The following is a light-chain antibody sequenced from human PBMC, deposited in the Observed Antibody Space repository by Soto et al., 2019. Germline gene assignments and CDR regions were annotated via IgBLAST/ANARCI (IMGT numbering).Light chain of an antibody. CDR3: QQYGSLPRT. CDR1: QSVSSSY. CDR2: GES. V-gene: IGKV3-20*01. Sequence: EIVLTQSPGTLSLSPGERATLSCRASQSVSSSYLAWYPQKPGQAPRILIYGESSRATGIPDRFSGSGSGTDFTLTISRLEPEDFAVYYCQQYGSLPRTFGQGTKVEIK. J-gene: IGKJ1*01.